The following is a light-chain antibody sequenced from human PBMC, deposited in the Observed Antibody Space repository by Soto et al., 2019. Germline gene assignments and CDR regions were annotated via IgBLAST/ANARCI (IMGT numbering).Light chain of an antibody. V-gene: IGKV3-20*01. CDR2: GAS. CDR1: QSVSSSY. Sequence: EIVLTQSPGTLSLSPGERATLSCRASQSVSSSYLAWYQQKPGQAPRLLIYGASSRATGIPDRFSGSGSGTVFTLIISRLEPDDFAVYYCQQYGSSSTFGQGTRLEIK. CDR3: QQYGSSST. J-gene: IGKJ5*01.